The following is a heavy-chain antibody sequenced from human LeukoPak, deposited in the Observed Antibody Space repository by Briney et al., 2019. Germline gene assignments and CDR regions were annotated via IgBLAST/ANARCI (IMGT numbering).Heavy chain of an antibody. CDR2: VYYSGST. D-gene: IGHD3-3*01. J-gene: IGHJ4*02. CDR3: TRRVQNDFWRV. Sequence: PSETLSLTCTVSGGSISSYYWSWIRQPPGKGLEWIGNVYYSGSTSYNPSLKSRLTISVDTSKNQFSLKLHSVTAADTAVYYCTRRVQNDFWRVWGQGTLVTVSS. CDR1: GGSISSYY. V-gene: IGHV4-59*04.